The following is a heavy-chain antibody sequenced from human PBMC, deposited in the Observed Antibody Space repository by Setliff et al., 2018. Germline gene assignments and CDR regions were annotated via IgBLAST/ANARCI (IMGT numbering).Heavy chain of an antibody. D-gene: IGHD3-3*01. Sequence: TSETLSLTCAVSDFSVSSVYYWGWIRQPPGKGLEWIVNIHHSGKAYYNPSLKSRVTISVDTSKNQFSLKLSSVTAADTAVYYCARFSPALYYNFWSGYFGEQWGQGTLVTVSS. J-gene: IGHJ4*02. V-gene: IGHV4-38-2*01. CDR3: ARFSPALYYNFWSGYFGEQ. CDR2: IHHSGKA. CDR1: DFSVSSVYY.